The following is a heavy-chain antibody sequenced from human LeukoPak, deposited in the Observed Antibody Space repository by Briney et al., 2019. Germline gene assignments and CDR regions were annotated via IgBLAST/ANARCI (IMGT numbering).Heavy chain of an antibody. J-gene: IGHJ5*02. D-gene: IGHD1-26*01. Sequence: PGGSLRLSCAASGFTFSGYGMHWVRQAPGKGLEWVAVTSFDGSNKYYADSVQGRFTISRDNSKNTLYLQMNSLRAEDAAVYYCATGRGVGAPNWFDPWGQGTLVTVSS. CDR2: TSFDGSNK. CDR3: ATGRGVGAPNWFDP. CDR1: GFTFSGYG. V-gene: IGHV3-30*03.